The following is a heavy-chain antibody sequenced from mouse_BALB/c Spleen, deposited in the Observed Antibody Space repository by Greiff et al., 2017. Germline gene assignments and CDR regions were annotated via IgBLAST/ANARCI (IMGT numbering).Heavy chain of an antibody. CDR2: IDPENGDT. D-gene: IGHD1-2*01. V-gene: IGHV14-4*02. CDR3: NALTAGAY. CDR1: GFNIKDYY. J-gene: IGHJ3*01. Sequence: SGAELVRSGASVKLSCTASGFNIKDYYMHWVKQRPEQGLEWIGWIDPENGDTEYAPKFQGKATMTADTSSNTAYLQLSSLTSEDTAVYYCNALTAGAYWGQGTLVTVSA.